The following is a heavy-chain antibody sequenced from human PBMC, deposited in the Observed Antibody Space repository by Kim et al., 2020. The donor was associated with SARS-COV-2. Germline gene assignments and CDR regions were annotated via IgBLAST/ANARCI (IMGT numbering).Heavy chain of an antibody. CDR1: GYTFTDYD. D-gene: IGHD4-17*01. CDR3: VRQGDYREHFQH. J-gene: IGHJ1*01. CDR2: IKPNTGNP. Sequence: AAVKVSCKALGYTFTDYDVNWVRQAPGQGLEWMGWIKPNTGNPTYDQAFTGRFVFSLDTSVSTAYLQISSLKAADTAVYYCVRQGDYREHFQHWGQGTLVTVSS. V-gene: IGHV7-4-1*02.